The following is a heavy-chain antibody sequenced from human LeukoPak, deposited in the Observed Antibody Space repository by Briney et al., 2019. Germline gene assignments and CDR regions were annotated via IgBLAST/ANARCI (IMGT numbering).Heavy chain of an antibody. Sequence: SETLSLTCAVYGGSFSGYYWSWIRQPPGKGLEWIGEINHSGSTNYNPSLKSRVTISVDTSKNQFSLKLSSVTAADTAVYYCARRLNLITGTNYQDYMDIWGKGTTVTVSS. J-gene: IGHJ6*03. CDR1: GGSFSGYY. CDR2: INHSGST. D-gene: IGHD1-7*01. V-gene: IGHV4-34*01. CDR3: ARRLNLITGTNYQDYMDI.